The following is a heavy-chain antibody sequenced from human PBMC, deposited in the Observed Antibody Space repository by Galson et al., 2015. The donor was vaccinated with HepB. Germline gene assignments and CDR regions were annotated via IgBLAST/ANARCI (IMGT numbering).Heavy chain of an antibody. CDR3: ARDHWDYRHGMDV. V-gene: IGHV3-53*01. D-gene: IGHD1-7*01. CDR1: GFSVSSNY. Sequence: SLRLSCAASGFSVSSNYMSWVRQAPGKGLEWVSVIYTGGSTYYADSVRGRFSISRDNSRNTLYLQMNSLGAEDTALYSCARDHWDYRHGMDVWGQGTTVTVSS. J-gene: IGHJ6*02. CDR2: IYTGGST.